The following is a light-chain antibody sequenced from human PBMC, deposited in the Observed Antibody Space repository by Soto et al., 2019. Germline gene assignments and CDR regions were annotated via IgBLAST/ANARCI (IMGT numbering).Light chain of an antibody. V-gene: IGLV2-14*01. Sequence: QSVLTQPASGSGAPGQAITISLTGTSSDVGGYKYVSWYQQHPDKAPKLIIYDVTNRPSGISNRFSGSKSGNTASLTISGLQAEDEADYYCSSYTSSSSYVFGTGTKVTVL. CDR3: SSYTSSSSYV. CDR1: SSDVGGYKY. J-gene: IGLJ1*01. CDR2: DVT.